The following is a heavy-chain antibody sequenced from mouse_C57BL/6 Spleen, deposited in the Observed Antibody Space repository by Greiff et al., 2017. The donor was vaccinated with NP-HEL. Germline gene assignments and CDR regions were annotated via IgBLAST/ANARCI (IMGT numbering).Heavy chain of an antibody. CDR3: ARRGTGNFAY. D-gene: IGHD4-1*01. V-gene: IGHV5-6*02. CDR1: GFTFSSYG. CDR2: ISSGGSYT. J-gene: IGHJ3*01. Sequence: EVKLVESGGDLVKPGGSLKLSCAASGFTFSSYGMSWVRQTPDKRLEWVATISSGGSYTYYPDSVKGRFTISRDNAKNTLYLQMSSLKSEDTAMYYCARRGTGNFAYWGQGTLVTVSA.